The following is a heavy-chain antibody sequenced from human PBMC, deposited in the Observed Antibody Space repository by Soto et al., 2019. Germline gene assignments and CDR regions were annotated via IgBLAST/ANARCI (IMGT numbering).Heavy chain of an antibody. J-gene: IGHJ6*02. CDR3: ASHFYSSGWLQYYYYYGMDV. Sequence: ASVKVSCKASGYTFTSYYMHWVRQAPGQGLEWMGIINPSGGSASYAQKCQGRVTMTRDTSTSTVYMELSSLRSEDTAVYYCASHFYSSGWLQYYYYYGMDVWGQGTTVTVSS. D-gene: IGHD6-19*01. V-gene: IGHV1-46*01. CDR2: INPSGGSA. CDR1: GYTFTSYY.